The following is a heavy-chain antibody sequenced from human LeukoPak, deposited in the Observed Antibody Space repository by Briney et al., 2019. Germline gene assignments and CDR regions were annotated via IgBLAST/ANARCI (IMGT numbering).Heavy chain of an antibody. V-gene: IGHV4-59*01. CDR1: GGSISSYY. J-gene: IGHJ4*02. CDR2: IYYSGST. D-gene: IGHD4-11*01. CDR3: ARDYSGLDY. Sequence: SETLSLTCTVSGGSISSYYWSWIRQPPGKGLEWIGYIYYSGSTNYNPSLKSRVTISVDTSKNQFSLKLSSVTAADTAVYYCARDYSGLDYWGQGTLVTVSS.